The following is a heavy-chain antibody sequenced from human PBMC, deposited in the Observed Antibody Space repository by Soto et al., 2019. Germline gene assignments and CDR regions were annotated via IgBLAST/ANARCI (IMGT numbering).Heavy chain of an antibody. CDR1: GFTFSSYA. CDR2: ISGSGGST. V-gene: IGHV3-23*01. D-gene: IGHD2-2*01. Sequence: GGSLRLSCAASGFTFSSYAMSWVRQAPGKGLEWVSAISGSGGSTYYADSVKGRFTISRDNSKNTLYLQMNSLRAEETAVYYCAKEKDIVVVPAAMQGWFDPWGQGTLVTVSS. J-gene: IGHJ5*02. CDR3: AKEKDIVVVPAAMQGWFDP.